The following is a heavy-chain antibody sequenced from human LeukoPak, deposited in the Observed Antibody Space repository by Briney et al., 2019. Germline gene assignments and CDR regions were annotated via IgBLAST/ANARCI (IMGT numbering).Heavy chain of an antibody. V-gene: IGHV1-69*13. CDR1: GGTFSSYA. CDR2: IIPIFGAA. Sequence: ASVKVSCKASGGTFSSYAISWVRQAPGQGLEWMGGIIPIFGAANFAQKFQGRVTITADDSTSTVYMELSSLRPDDSAMYYCAREGRGNYFDYWGQGTLVTVSS. CDR3: AREGRGNYFDY. J-gene: IGHJ4*02.